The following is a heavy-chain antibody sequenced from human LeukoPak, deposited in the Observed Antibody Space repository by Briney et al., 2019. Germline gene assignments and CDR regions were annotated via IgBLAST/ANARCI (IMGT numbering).Heavy chain of an antibody. V-gene: IGHV3-23*01. J-gene: IGHJ4*02. CDR2: VGGRGDDT. D-gene: IGHD3-22*01. CDR1: GFAFSSYA. CDR3: AGDKYDSGGSHPYFDY. Sequence: TGGSLRLSCAASGFAFSSYAMSWVRQAPGKGLEWVSAVGGRGDDTFYADSMQGRFTISRDNSKNTLYLQMNSLRVEDTAIYFCAGDKYDSGGSHPYFDYWGQGTLVTVST.